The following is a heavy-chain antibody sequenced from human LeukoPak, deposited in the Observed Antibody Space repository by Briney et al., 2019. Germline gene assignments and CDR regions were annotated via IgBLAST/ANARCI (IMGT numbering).Heavy chain of an antibody. J-gene: IGHJ3*02. CDR1: GGTFSSYA. CDR3: AKTYDSSGYYYGGDAFDI. Sequence: ASVKVSCKASGGTFSSYAISWVRQAPGQGLEWMGGIIPIFGTANYAQKFQGRVTSTTDESTSTAYMELSSLRSEDTAVYYCAKTYDSSGYYYGGDAFDIWGQGTMVTVSS. V-gene: IGHV1-69*05. D-gene: IGHD3-22*01. CDR2: IIPIFGTA.